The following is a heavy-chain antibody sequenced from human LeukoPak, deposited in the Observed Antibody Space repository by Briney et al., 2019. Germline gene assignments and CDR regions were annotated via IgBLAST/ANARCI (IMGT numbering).Heavy chain of an antibody. D-gene: IGHD3-10*02. V-gene: IGHV3-11*06. Sequence: GGSLRLSCAASGFTFSDYYMSWIRQAPGKGLEWVSSISSSSSYIYQADSVRGRFTISRDNAKNSLYLQMNSLRAEDTAVYYCAELGITMIGGVWGKGTTVTISS. J-gene: IGHJ6*04. CDR3: AELGITMIGGV. CDR2: ISSSSSYI. CDR1: GFTFSDYY.